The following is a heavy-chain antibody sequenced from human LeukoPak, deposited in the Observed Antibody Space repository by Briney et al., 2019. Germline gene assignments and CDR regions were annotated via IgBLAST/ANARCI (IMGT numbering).Heavy chain of an antibody. D-gene: IGHD5-18*01. J-gene: IGHJ4*02. CDR2: IYHSGST. Sequence: PSETLSLTCTVSGYSISSGYYWGWIRQPPGKGLEWIGSIYHSGSTYYNPSLKSRVTISVDTSKNQFSLKLSSVTAADTAVYYCARSYSYGSRPFFDYWGQGTLVTVSS. V-gene: IGHV4-38-2*02. CDR1: GYSISSGYY. CDR3: ARSYSYGSRPFFDY.